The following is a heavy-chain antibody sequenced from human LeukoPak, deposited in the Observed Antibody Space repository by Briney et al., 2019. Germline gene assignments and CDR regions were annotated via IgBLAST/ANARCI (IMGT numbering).Heavy chain of an antibody. Sequence: QPGGSLRLSCVVSGFTFSRYDMNWVRQAPGKGLEWISYITSSRSSTYYADSVKGRFTISRDNAKNSLYLQMNSLRAEDTAVYYCARDGVPGATVLDYWGQGTLVTVSS. J-gene: IGHJ4*02. D-gene: IGHD2-2*01. V-gene: IGHV3-48*01. CDR2: ITSSRSST. CDR3: ARDGVPGATVLDY. CDR1: GFTFSRYD.